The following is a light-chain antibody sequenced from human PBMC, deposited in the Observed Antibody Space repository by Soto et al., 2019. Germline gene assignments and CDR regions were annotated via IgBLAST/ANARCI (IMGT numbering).Light chain of an antibody. CDR3: QQYGSSPPLT. CDR2: GAS. CDR1: QSVSSSY. Sequence: EIVLTQSPGTLSLSPGERATLSCRASQSVSSSYLAWYQQKPGQAPRLLIYGASSRATGIPDRFSGSGSGRDFALTISSLEPEDFAVYYCQQYGSSPPLTFGGGTKVEIK. J-gene: IGKJ4*01. V-gene: IGKV3-20*01.